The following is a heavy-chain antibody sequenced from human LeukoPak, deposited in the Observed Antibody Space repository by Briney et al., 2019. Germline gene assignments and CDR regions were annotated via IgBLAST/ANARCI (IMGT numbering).Heavy chain of an antibody. D-gene: IGHD3-3*01. J-gene: IGHJ4*02. CDR3: ARGRITIFGGREPPFDY. V-gene: IGHV4-34*01. Sequence: PSETLSLTCAVYGGSFSGYYWSWIRQPPGKGLEWIGEINHSGSTNYNPSLKSRVTISVDTSKNQFSLKLSSVTAADTAVYYCARGRITIFGGREPPFDYWGQGTLVTVSS. CDR1: GGSFSGYY. CDR2: INHSGST.